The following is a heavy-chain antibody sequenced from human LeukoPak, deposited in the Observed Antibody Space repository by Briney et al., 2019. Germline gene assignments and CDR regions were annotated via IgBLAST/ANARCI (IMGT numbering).Heavy chain of an antibody. Sequence: GGSLRLSCAVSGFTFSSYWMNWVRQAPGKGLEWVANIKQDGSDKYYVDSVKGRFTISRDNAKNSLYLQMNSLRAEDTAVYYCAIIPRAAAGPSARSPFHYWGQGTLVTVSS. J-gene: IGHJ4*02. CDR3: AIIPRAAAGPSARSPFHY. D-gene: IGHD6-13*01. CDR1: GFTFSSYW. V-gene: IGHV3-7*01. CDR2: IKQDGSDK.